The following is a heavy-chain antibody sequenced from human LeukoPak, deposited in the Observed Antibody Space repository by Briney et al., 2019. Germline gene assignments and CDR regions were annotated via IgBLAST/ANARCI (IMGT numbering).Heavy chain of an antibody. CDR3: ASLIHVPLPYY. D-gene: IGHD3-16*01. CDR1: GFTVSSNY. J-gene: IGHJ4*02. V-gene: IGHV3-53*01. Sequence: GGSLRLSCAASGFTVSSNYMSWVRQAPGKGLEWVSVIYSGGSTYYADSVKGRFTISRDNSENTLYLQMNSLRAEDTAVYYCASLIHVPLPYYWGQGTLVTVSS. CDR2: IYSGGST.